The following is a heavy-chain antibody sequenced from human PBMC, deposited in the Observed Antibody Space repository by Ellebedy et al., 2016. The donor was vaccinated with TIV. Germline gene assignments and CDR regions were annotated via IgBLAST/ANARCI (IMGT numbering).Heavy chain of an antibody. CDR3: ARAIYGASYL. V-gene: IGHV3-30*03. CDR2: ISYDGNDK. Sequence: GESLKISCAASGFTFRSYGMHWVRQAPGKGLEWVAFISYDGNDKYYADSVKGRFTISRDNSENMLHVQMNSLGAEDTAVYYCARAIYGASYLWGRGTLVTVSS. CDR1: GFTFRSYG. D-gene: IGHD4-17*01. J-gene: IGHJ2*01.